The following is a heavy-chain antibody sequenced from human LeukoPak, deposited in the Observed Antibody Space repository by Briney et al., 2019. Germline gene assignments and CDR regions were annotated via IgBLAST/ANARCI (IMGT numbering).Heavy chain of an antibody. CDR2: IYYSGST. J-gene: IGHJ6*02. Sequence: SETLSLTCAVYGGSFSGYYWSWIRQPPGKGLEWIGSIYYSGSTYYNPSLKSRVTISVDTSKNQFSLKLSSVTAADTAVYYCASSNDFWSGTYYYYYGLDVRGQGTTVIVSS. D-gene: IGHD3-3*01. V-gene: IGHV4-34*01. CDR1: GGSFSGYY. CDR3: ASSNDFWSGTYYYYYGLDV.